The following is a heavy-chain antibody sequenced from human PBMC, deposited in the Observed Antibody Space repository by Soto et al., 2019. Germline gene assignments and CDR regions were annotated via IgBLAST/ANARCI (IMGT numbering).Heavy chain of an antibody. CDR2: IGAYNGNT. CDR3: ARDRQNWYYWDF. V-gene: IGHV1-18*01. CDR1: GYTFTNYG. D-gene: IGHD1-1*01. Sequence: QVQLVQSGAEVKKPGASVKVYCKASGYTFTNYGISWVRQAPGQGLEWMGWIGAYNGNTNFAQKFQGRVTLTTDTSTTTAYMELRSLTSDDTAVYFCARDRQNWYYWDFWGQGTLVTVSS. J-gene: IGHJ4*02.